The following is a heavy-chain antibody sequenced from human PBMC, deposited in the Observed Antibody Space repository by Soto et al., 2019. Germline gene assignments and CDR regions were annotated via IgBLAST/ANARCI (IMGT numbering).Heavy chain of an antibody. CDR3: TTSTGHLNH. V-gene: IGHV3-48*02. CDR2: ITGSSDRI. D-gene: IGHD2-8*02. Sequence: EVQLVESGGGWVQPGGSLRLSCAASGLTFSVYTMNWFRQAPGKGLDWVSYITGSSDRILFADSVKGRFTVSRDNAKNSLYLQMNSLRDEDTGVYYCTTSTGHLNHWGQGTLVSVSS. J-gene: IGHJ4*02. CDR1: GLTFSVYT.